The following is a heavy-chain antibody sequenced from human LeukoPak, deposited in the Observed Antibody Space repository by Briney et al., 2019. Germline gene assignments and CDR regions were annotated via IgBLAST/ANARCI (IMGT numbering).Heavy chain of an antibody. V-gene: IGHV3-48*03. J-gene: IGHJ2*01. Sequence: GGSLRPSCAASGFIFSSYEMNWVRQAPGKGLEWVSYINNSSSAIYYADSVKGRFTISRDNAKNSLYLQMNSLRADDTAVYYCARDQDYGDYVRYFDLWGRGTLVTVSS. CDR3: ARDQDYGDYVRYFDL. D-gene: IGHD4-17*01. CDR1: GFIFSSYE. CDR2: INNSSSAI.